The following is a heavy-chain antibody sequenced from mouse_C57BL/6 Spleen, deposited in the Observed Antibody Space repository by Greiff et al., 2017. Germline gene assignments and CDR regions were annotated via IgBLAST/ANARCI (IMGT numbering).Heavy chain of an antibody. J-gene: IGHJ2*01. CDR1: GYTFTSYW. Sequence: VQLQQPGAELVKPGASVKMSCKASGYTFTSYWITWVKQRPGQGLEWIGDIYPGSGSTNYNEKFKSKATLTVDTSSSTAYMQLSSLTSEDSAVYYCARTRLGRTVYYFDDWGQGTTLTVSS. V-gene: IGHV1-55*01. CDR2: IYPGSGST. CDR3: ARTRLGRTVYYFDD. D-gene: IGHD4-1*01.